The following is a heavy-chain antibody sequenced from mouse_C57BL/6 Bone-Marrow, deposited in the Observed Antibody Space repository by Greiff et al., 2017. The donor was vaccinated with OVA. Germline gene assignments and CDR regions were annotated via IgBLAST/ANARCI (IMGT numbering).Heavy chain of an antibody. J-gene: IGHJ3*01. D-gene: IGHD3-3*01. CDR1: GYTFTDYY. Sequence: EVQLQQSGPVLVKPGASVKMSCKASGYTFTDYYMNWVKQSHGKSLEWIGVINPYNGGTSYNQKFKGKATLTVDKSSSTAYMELNSLTSGDSAVYYCARRGWGFAYWGQGTLVTVSA. V-gene: IGHV1-19*01. CDR3: ARRGWGFAY. CDR2: INPYNGGT.